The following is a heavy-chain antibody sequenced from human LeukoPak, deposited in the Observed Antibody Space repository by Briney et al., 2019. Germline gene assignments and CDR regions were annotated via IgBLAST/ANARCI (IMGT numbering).Heavy chain of an antibody. CDR2: IYYSGTT. D-gene: IGHD6-13*01. V-gene: IGHV4-59*01. J-gene: IGHJ4*02. CDR1: GGSFSGYY. Sequence: SETLSLTCAVYGGSFSGYYWSWIRQPPGKGLEWIGYIYYSGTTNYNPSLKSRVTISVDTSKNQFSLKLSSVTAADTAVYYCARNTYSSSWYGNSYYFDYWGQGTLVTVSS. CDR3: ARNTYSSSWYGNSYYFDY.